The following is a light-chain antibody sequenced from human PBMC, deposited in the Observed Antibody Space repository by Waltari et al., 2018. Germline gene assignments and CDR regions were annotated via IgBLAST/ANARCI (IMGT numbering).Light chain of an antibody. J-gene: IGLJ3*02. CDR2: GS. V-gene: IGLV1-40*01. CDR1: YNNVGTSA. CDR3: STIDSMLDAWV. Sequence: QSTVTQEASVFGTVGQKVTLSCSGDYNNVGTSAVGWHQQISHGAPKAVRFGSYPPSGIPGRCSGSKSGITATLTISGLQPEEEAVYFCSTIDSMLDAWVFGGGTKLTVL.